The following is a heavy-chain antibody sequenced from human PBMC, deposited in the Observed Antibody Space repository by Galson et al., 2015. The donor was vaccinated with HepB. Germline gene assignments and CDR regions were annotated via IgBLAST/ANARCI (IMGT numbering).Heavy chain of an antibody. CDR3: AKDRERSSAWYYGLDV. D-gene: IGHD6-19*01. V-gene: IGHV3-30*18. CDR2: ISYDGRNK. Sequence: SLRLSYAASGVTVGSYPMHWVRHAPGTGLEWVAVISYDGRNKYYADSVKGRFTISRDNSKNTLYLQMNSLRAEDTAVYYCAKDRERSSAWYYGLDVWGQGTTVTVSS. J-gene: IGHJ6*02. CDR1: GVTVGSYP.